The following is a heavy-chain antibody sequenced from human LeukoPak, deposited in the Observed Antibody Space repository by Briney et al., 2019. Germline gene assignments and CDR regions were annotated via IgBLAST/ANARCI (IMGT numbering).Heavy chain of an antibody. J-gene: IGHJ4*02. Sequence: SETLSLTCTVSGGSISSGDYYWSWIRQPPGKGLEWIGYIYYSGSTYYNPSLKSRVTISVDTSKNQCSLKLSSVTAADTAVYYCARGGPTTYFDYWGQGTLVTVSS. CDR3: ARGGPTTYFDY. D-gene: IGHD4-11*01. V-gene: IGHV4-30-4*01. CDR1: GGSISSGDYY. CDR2: IYYSGST.